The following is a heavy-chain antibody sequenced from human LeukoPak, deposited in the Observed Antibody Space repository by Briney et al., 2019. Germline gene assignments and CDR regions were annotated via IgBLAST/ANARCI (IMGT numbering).Heavy chain of an antibody. D-gene: IGHD5/OR15-5a*01. Sequence: SGKLSCKAAGYTFTNYYIHWVRQAPGQGLEWVGMITSSGDDTTYAKKFKGRVTMTRDTSTRKVYMEESSITSAEKAVYYCARDLRRAVYDWRRDHWGQGTLVTVSS. CDR3: ARDLRRAVYDWRRDH. CDR2: ITSSGDDT. CDR1: GYTFTNYY. J-gene: IGHJ4*02. V-gene: IGHV1-46*01.